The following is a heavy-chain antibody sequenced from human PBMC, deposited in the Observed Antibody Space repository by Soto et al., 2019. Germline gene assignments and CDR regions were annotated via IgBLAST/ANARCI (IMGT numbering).Heavy chain of an antibody. V-gene: IGHV4-31*03. CDR2: IHYSGNT. Sequence: QVQLQESGPGLVKPSQTLSLTCTVSGDSIGTGGYYWDWIRQHPGKGPEWIGYIHYSGNTYYNPSLKSRLTISVYTSKNQFSLHLSSVTAADTAVYYCATNHDDISGRTPLLFDSWGQGTLVTVSS. CDR3: ATNHDDISGRTPLLFDS. D-gene: IGHD3-22*01. CDR1: GDSIGTGGYY. J-gene: IGHJ4*02.